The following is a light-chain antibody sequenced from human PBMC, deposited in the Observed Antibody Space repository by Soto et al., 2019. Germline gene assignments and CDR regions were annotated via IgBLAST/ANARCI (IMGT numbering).Light chain of an antibody. V-gene: IGKV3-20*01. CDR2: GAS. CDR1: QSISRY. CDR3: QQYGSSPQT. Sequence: IVLTQSPGTLSLSPGERTTLSCRASQSISRYLAWYQQKPGQGPRLLSYGASSRATGTPDRFSGSGSGTDFTLTINRRETEDFALYYCQQYGSSPQTFGQGTKV. J-gene: IGKJ1*01.